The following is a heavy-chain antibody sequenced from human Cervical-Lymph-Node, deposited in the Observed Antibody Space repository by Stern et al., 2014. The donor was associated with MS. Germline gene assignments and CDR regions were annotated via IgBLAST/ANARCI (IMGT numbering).Heavy chain of an antibody. J-gene: IGHJ6*02. CDR3: ARIGSSWYGYYYYYGMDV. CDR1: GFSLSNARMG. V-gene: IGHV2-26*01. Sequence: ESGPVLVKPTETLTLTCTVSGFSLSNARMGVSWIRQPPGKALEXLAPIFSNDEKSYSTSLKTRLTISKDTSKSQVVLTMTNVDPVDTATYYCARIGSSWYGYYYYYGMDVWGQGTTVTVSS. CDR2: IFSNDEK. D-gene: IGHD6-13*01.